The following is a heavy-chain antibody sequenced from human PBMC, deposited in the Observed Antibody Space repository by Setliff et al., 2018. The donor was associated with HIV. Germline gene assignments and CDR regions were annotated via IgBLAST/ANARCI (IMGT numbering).Heavy chain of an antibody. CDR2: IIHSGST. D-gene: IGHD6-19*01. CDR3: ARRSGWSEDY. V-gene: IGHV4-34*12. Sequence: SETLSLTCAVYGGSFSGYYRSWIRQPPGKGLEWIGEIIHSGSTNYNPSLKSRVTISVDTSKNQFSLKLSSVTAADTAVYYCARRSGWSEDYWGQGTLVTVSS. J-gene: IGHJ4*02. CDR1: GGSFSGYY.